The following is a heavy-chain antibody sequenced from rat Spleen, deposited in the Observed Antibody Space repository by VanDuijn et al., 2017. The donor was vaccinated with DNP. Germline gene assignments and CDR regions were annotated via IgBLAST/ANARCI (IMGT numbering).Heavy chain of an antibody. V-gene: IGHV5-7*01. D-gene: IGHD5-1*01. Sequence: EVQLVESGGGLVQPGRSLKLSCAASGFTFSDYNMAWVRQALKKGLEWVATISYDVTSTNYRDSVRGRFTVSRYNAKKSLYLKMDSLRSEDTATYYCTTDRNWGFDYWGQGVMVTVSS. CDR1: GFTFSDYN. CDR3: TTDRNWGFDY. J-gene: IGHJ2*01. CDR2: ISYDVTST.